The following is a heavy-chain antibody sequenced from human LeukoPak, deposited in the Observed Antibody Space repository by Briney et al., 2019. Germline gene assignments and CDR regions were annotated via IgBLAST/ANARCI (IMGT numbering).Heavy chain of an antibody. J-gene: IGHJ5*02. CDR3: ARSPLSYCSGGSCYDNWFDP. D-gene: IGHD2-15*01. CDR2: IYDDGRT. V-gene: IGHV3-53*05. CDR1: GLTVSTAL. Sequence: GGSLRLSCRVSGLTVSTALMDWVRQAPGKGLEWVSLIYDDGRTVYADSVKGRFTISRDTSKNMVYLQMNSLRAEDTAVYYCARSPLSYCSGGSCYDNWFDPWGQGTLVTVSS.